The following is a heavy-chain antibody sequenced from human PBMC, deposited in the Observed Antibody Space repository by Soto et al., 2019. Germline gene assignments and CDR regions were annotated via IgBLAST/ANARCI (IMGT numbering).Heavy chain of an antibody. CDR1: GFTFSSYA. V-gene: IGHV3-30-3*01. D-gene: IGHD3-10*01. CDR2: ISFAGSTK. Sequence: QVQLVESGGGVVQPGRSLRLSCAASGFTFSSYAMHWVRQAPGNGVEWVSFISFAGSTKYYADSVKGRFTISRDDSKNTLYLQMNTLRAGDTAVYYCARGSGSAYYYAMDVWGQGTTVTVSS. CDR3: ARGSGSAYYYAMDV. J-gene: IGHJ6*02.